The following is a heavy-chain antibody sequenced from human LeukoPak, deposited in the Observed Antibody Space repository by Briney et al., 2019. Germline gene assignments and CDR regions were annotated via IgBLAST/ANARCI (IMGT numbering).Heavy chain of an antibody. CDR3: ARWWGYDSSGYFFPYFDY. CDR2: IYNSGSI. CDR1: GDSISSYY. V-gene: IGHV4-59*01. Sequence: SETLSLTCTVSGDSISSYYWSWIRQPPGKGLEWIGYIYNSGSINYNPSLKSRVTISVDTSKNQFSLKLSSVTAADTAVYYCARWWGYDSSGYFFPYFDYWGQGTLVTVSS. J-gene: IGHJ4*02. D-gene: IGHD3-22*01.